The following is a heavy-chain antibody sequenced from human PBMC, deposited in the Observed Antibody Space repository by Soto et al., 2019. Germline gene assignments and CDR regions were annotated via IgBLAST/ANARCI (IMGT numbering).Heavy chain of an antibody. CDR3: AREPYCTSATCFIHFDS. CDR1: GASISSGDSY. V-gene: IGHV4-31*11. J-gene: IGHJ4*02. CDR2: IFHTGST. D-gene: IGHD2-2*01. Sequence: QVQLQESGPGLVKPSQTLSLTCAVSGASISSGDSYWSWIRQRPGKGLEWIGYIFHTGSTYYNPSLKSRVTNSLDSSKNQFSLKLTSATAADTAVYFCAREPYCTSATCFIHFDSWGQGSLVTVSS.